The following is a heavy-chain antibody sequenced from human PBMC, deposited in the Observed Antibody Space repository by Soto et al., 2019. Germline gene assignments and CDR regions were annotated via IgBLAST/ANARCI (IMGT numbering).Heavy chain of an antibody. CDR3: ARRKYLDY. Sequence: GGSLRLSCTTSGFTFGDYAMSWFRQAPGKGLEWIGYIRSNTYGGTTEYAASVKGRFTISRDDSKRVAHLQMNSLETEDTTVYFCARRKYLDYWGQGTMVTVS. V-gene: IGHV3-49*03. D-gene: IGHD6-6*01. CDR2: IRSNTYGGTT. J-gene: IGHJ4*03. CDR1: GFTFGDYA.